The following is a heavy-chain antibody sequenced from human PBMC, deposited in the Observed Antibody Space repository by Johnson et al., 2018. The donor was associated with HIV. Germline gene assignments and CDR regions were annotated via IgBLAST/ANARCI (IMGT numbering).Heavy chain of an antibody. D-gene: IGHD3-10*01. Sequence: VQLVESGGGLVQPGGSLRLSCAASGFIFSSYAMHWVRQAPGKGLQYVSAISSNGGSTYYANSVKGRFTISRYNSRNTLYLQMGRLRVEDMAVYYCARDVASVYGSGDHAFDIWGQGTMVTVSS. J-gene: IGHJ3*02. V-gene: IGHV3-64*01. CDR1: GFIFSSYA. CDR2: ISSNGGST. CDR3: ARDVASVYGSGDHAFDI.